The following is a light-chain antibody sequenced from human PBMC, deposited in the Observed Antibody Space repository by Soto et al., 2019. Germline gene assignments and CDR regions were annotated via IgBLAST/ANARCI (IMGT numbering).Light chain of an antibody. Sequence: EIVLTQSRGTLSLSPGERVTLSCRRSQSVSSSHLAWYQKKPGQAPRLLIYGASTGATGIPARFSGSGSGTDFSLTSSSLQSEDFAVYYCLQYHNWPLTFGGGTKVDIK. CDR2: GAS. CDR3: LQYHNWPLT. V-gene: IGKV3-15*01. J-gene: IGKJ4*01. CDR1: QSVSSSH.